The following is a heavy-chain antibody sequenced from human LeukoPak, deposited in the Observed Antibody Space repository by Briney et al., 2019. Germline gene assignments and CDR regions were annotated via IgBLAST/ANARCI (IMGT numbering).Heavy chain of an antibody. CDR3: ARASSGYCSGGSCPYYFDY. CDR1: GFTVSSNY. D-gene: IGHD2-15*01. Sequence: GGSLRLSCAASGFTVSSNYMSWVRQAPGKGLEWVSGIYSGGSTYYEDSVKGRFTISRDNSKNTLYLQMNSLRAEDTAVYYCARASSGYCSGGSCPYYFDYWGQGTLVTVSS. J-gene: IGHJ4*02. V-gene: IGHV3-66*01. CDR2: IYSGGST.